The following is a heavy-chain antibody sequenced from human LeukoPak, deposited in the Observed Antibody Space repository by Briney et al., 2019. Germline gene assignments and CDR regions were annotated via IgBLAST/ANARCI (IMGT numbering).Heavy chain of an antibody. J-gene: IGHJ5*02. CDR1: DGSSNFDF. V-gene: IGHV4-34*01. CDR2: IDQSGNT. Sequence: PSETLSLTCAASDGSSNFDFWTWVRQFPGKGLEWIGEIDQSGNTNYNPSLKSRVTMSFDMSNNQFSLKLKSVNAADTAVYFCARGFIAVAGTALNWFDPWGPGTQVTVSS. D-gene: IGHD6-19*01. CDR3: ARGFIAVAGTALNWFDP.